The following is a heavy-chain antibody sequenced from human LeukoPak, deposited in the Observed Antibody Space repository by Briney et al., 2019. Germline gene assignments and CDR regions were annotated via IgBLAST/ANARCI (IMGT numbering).Heavy chain of an antibody. D-gene: IGHD3-10*01. CDR3: ARHMGGSGRGYFDL. CDR2: INHSGST. J-gene: IGHJ2*01. CDR1: GGSFSGYY. V-gene: IGHV4-34*01. Sequence: SETLSLTCAVYGGSFSGYYWSWIRQPPGKGLEWIGEINHSGSTNYNPSLKSRVTISVDTSKNQFSLKLSSVTAADTAVYYCARHMGGSGRGYFDLWGRGALVTVSS.